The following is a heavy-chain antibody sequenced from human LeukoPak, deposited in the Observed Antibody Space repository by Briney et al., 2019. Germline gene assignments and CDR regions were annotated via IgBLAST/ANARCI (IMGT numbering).Heavy chain of an antibody. V-gene: IGHV5-51*01. CDR1: GYDFTTHW. CDR2: IYPGDSDT. Sequence: GESLKISCNVSGYDFTTHWIGWVRQMPGKGLEWMGIIYPGDSDTKYGPSFQGQVTSSVDKSSSSVYLQWSSLKASDTAIYYCARSFRSTWYPHLDYWGQGTLVTVSS. J-gene: IGHJ4*02. D-gene: IGHD6-13*01. CDR3: ARSFRSTWYPHLDY.